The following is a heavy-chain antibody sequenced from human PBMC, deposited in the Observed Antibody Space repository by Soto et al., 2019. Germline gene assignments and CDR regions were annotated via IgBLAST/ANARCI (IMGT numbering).Heavy chain of an antibody. CDR3: AKGGLYGSGSYNDYYYYMDV. CDR2: ISGSGVST. D-gene: IGHD3-10*01. CDR1: GFTFSSYA. V-gene: IGHV3-23*01. J-gene: IGHJ6*03. Sequence: EVQLSESGGGLVQPGGSLRLSCVASGFTFSSYAMSWARQAPGKGLEWVSSISGSGVSTYYTDSVKGRFTISRDNSKNTLYLQMNSLRAEDAALYYCAKGGLYGSGSYNDYYYYMDVWGKGTTVTVSS.